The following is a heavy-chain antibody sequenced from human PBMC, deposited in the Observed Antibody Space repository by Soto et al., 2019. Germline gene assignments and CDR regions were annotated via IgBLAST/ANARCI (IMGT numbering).Heavy chain of an antibody. D-gene: IGHD2-21*02. CDR2: ISGNNGNT. J-gene: IGHJ3*02. CDR3: VRRVVTTLDDAFDI. CDR1: GYNFNNYG. Sequence: QVQLVQSGPEVKKPGASVTLSCKASGYNFNNYGISWVRQAPGQGLEWMGWISGNNGNTKYGQKFQGRACSTTDSSTSTAYMEMRSIRSDDTADYYCVRRVVTTLDDAFDIWGPGTRVTVSS. V-gene: IGHV1-18*01.